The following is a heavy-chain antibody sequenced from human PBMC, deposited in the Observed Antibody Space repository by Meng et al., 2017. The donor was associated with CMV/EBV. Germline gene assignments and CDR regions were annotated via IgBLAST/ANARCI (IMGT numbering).Heavy chain of an antibody. Sequence: QVTLVQSVAEVKQPGASVKVSCKASGYTFNSYYMHWVRQAPGQGLEWMGIINPSGGSTSYAQKCQGRVTMTRDTSTSTVYMELSSLRSEDTAVYYCARESGSVGDYWGQGTLVTVSS. CDR2: INPSGGST. CDR3: ARESGSVGDY. D-gene: IGHD1-26*01. CDR1: GYTFNSYY. J-gene: IGHJ4*02. V-gene: IGHV1-46*02.